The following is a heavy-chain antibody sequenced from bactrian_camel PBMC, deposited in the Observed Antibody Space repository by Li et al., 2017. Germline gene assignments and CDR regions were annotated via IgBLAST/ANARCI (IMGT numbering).Heavy chain of an antibody. Sequence: HVQLVESGGGSVPAGGSLRLTCTASTSAYVAYVYAMAWFRQAPGKQREEVAAITASEGALGVIADSVKGRFTISRDNTNHSVTLQMNGPKPEDTAMYYCAARSPYCYTKLSVRDFTYWGQGTQVTVS. CDR2: ITASEGALG. V-gene: IGHV3S53*01. CDR1: TSAYVAYVYA. D-gene: IGHD2*01. CDR3: AARSPYCYTKLSVRDFTY. J-gene: IGHJ6*01.